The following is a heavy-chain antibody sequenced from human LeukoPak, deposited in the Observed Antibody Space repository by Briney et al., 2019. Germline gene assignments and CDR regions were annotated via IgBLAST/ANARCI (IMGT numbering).Heavy chain of an antibody. V-gene: IGHV3-11*01. J-gene: IGHJ5*02. D-gene: IGHD3-3*01. CDR1: GFTFSDYY. CDR3: ARDHDDFWSANPRGWFDP. CDR2: ISSSGTTI. Sequence: PGRSLSLSCAAYGFTFSDYYMSSIRQAPGKGREWHSYISSSGTTIYYTDSVTGRLTISRDNAKTTLYLQMNSLRAEDTAVYYCARDHDDFWSANPRGWFDPWGQGTLVTVSS.